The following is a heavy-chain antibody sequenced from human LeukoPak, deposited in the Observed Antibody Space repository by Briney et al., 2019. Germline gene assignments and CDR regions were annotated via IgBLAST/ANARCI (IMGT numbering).Heavy chain of an antibody. V-gene: IGHV5-51*01. J-gene: IGHJ4*02. CDR1: GYSFTSYW. CDR2: IYTVDSDT. Sequence: GESLQISSKASGYSFTSYWSGGVRQIPGKGLEWLGIIYTVDSDTKYSPSFQGQVTISADKSISTAYLQWSSLKASDTVMYYCARGDRDRGVFDYWGQGTLVTVSS. D-gene: IGHD1-14*01. CDR3: ARGDRDRGVFDY.